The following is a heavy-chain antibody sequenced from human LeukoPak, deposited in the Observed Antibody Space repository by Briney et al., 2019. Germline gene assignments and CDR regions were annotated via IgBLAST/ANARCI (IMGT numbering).Heavy chain of an antibody. D-gene: IGHD6-19*01. CDR2: ISGSGTSI. CDR1: GFTFSNFA. CDR3: ARDRAVAGLFDN. V-gene: IGHV3-23*01. J-gene: IGHJ4*02. Sequence: PGGSLRLSCAASGFTFSNFAVVWVRQAPGKGLEWVCAISGSGTSIYYADSVRGRFTISRDNSKSTVSLQMNSLSAEDTAIYYCARDRAVAGLFDNWGQGTLVTVSS.